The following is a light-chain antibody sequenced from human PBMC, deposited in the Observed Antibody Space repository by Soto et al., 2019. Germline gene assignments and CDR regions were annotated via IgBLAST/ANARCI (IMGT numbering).Light chain of an antibody. J-gene: IGLJ7*01. V-gene: IGLV2-11*01. Sequence: QSALTQPRSVSGSPGQSVTISCTGTSSDVGGYDYVSWYQHHPGKAPKLMIYDVDKRPSGVPGRFSGSKSGNTASLTISGLQAEDEADYYCCSYAGSYPFVFGTGTQLTVL. CDR2: DVD. CDR3: CSYAGSYPFV. CDR1: SSDVGGYDY.